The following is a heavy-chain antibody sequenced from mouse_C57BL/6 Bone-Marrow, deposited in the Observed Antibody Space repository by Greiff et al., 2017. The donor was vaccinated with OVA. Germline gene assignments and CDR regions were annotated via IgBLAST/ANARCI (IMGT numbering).Heavy chain of an antibody. Sequence: EVQLQQSGPELVKPGASVKISCKASGYTFTDYYMNWVKQSHGKSLEWIGDINPNNGGTSYNQKFKGKATLTVDKSSSTAYMELRSLTSEDSAVYYFAPYGSSLYAMDYWGQGTSVTVSS. J-gene: IGHJ4*01. CDR1: GYTFTDYY. CDR3: APYGSSLYAMDY. D-gene: IGHD1-1*01. V-gene: IGHV1-26*01. CDR2: INPNNGGT.